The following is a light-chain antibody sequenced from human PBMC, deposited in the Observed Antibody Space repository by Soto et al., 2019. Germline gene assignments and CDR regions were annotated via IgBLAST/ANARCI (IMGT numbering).Light chain of an antibody. Sequence: EIVLTQSPGTLSLSPGERATLSCRASQTVSSSNLAWYQQKPGQAPTVLIYGASSRATGVPDRFSGSESGTDVTLTIRRDDPEEFVVDYCQQYGSSPRTFGQGTKVEIK. CDR3: QQYGSSPRT. J-gene: IGKJ1*01. CDR2: GAS. CDR1: QTVSSSN. V-gene: IGKV3-20*01.